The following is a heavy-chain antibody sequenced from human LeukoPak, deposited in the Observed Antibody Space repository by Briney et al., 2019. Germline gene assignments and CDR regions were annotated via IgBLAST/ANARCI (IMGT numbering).Heavy chain of an antibody. CDR2: IHYSGST. CDR3: ARHPKNCGGDCYLYFDL. V-gene: IGHV4-39*01. CDR1: GGSISTYY. J-gene: IGHJ2*01. Sequence: SETLSLTCTVSGGSISTYYWSWIRQPPGKGLEWIGSIHYSGSTYYSPSLKSRVTISVDTSKNQFSLKLSSVTAADTAMFYCARHPKNCGGDCYLYFDLWGRGTLVTVSS. D-gene: IGHD2-21*02.